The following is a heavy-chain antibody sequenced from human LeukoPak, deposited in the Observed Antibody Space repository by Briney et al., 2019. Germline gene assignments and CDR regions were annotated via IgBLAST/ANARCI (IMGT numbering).Heavy chain of an antibody. CDR1: GGSISSYY. CDR2: IYYSGST. CDR3: AGGWFDP. J-gene: IGHJ5*02. V-gene: IGHV4-59*01. Sequence: SETLSLTCTVSGGSISSYYWSWIRQPPGKGLEWIGYIYYSGSTNYNPSLKSRVTISVDTSKNQFSLKLSSVTAADTAVYYCAGGWFDPWGQGTLVTVSS.